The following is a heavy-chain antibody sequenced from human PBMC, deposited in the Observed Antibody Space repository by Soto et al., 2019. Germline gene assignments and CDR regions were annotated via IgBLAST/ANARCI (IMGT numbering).Heavy chain of an antibody. J-gene: IGHJ4*02. CDR1: GGSITSSGYY. V-gene: IGHV4-31*03. CDR3: ARGGGSTKVDY. Sequence: QVQLQESGPGLVKPSQTLSLTCTVSGGSITSSGYYWSWIRQHPGEGLEWIGFTSNSGSTSYNPSXKXXVTISVATSSNQFSLTLKSVTAADTAVYYCARGGGSTKVDYWGQGTLVTVSP. CDR2: TSNSGST. D-gene: IGHD2-2*01.